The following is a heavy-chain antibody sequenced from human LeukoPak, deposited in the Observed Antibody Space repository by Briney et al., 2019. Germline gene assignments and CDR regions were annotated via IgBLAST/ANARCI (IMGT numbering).Heavy chain of an antibody. J-gene: IGHJ3*02. CDR3: ARVPPRFYDILTGYYRGAFDI. V-gene: IGHV4-59*01. Sequence: SETLSLTCTVSGRSISSYYWSWIRQPPGKGLEWIGYIYYSGSTNYNPSLKSRVTISVDTSKNQFSLKLSSVTAADTAVYYCARVPPRFYDILTGYYRGAFDIWGQGTMVTVSS. CDR1: GRSISSYY. CDR2: IYYSGST. D-gene: IGHD3-9*01.